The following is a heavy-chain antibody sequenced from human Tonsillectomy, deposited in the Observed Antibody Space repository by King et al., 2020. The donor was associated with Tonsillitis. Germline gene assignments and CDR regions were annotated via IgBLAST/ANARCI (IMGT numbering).Heavy chain of an antibody. V-gene: IGHV4-30-2*01. CDR2: IYHSGST. CDR1: GGSISSGGYS. Sequence: QLQESGSGLVKPSQTLSLTCAVSGGSISSGGYSWSWIRQPPGKGLEWIGYIYHSGSTYYNPSLKSRVTISVDRSKNQFSLKLSSVTAADTAVYYCARDRADYFDYWGQGTLVTVSS. CDR3: ARDRADYFDY. J-gene: IGHJ4*02.